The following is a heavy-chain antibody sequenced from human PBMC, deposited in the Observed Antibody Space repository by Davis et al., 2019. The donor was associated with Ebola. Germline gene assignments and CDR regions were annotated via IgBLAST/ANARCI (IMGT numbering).Heavy chain of an antibody. CDR3: ARGARGYSVGY. J-gene: IGHJ4*02. D-gene: IGHD5-18*01. CDR2: ISYDGSNK. V-gene: IGHV3-30-3*01. CDR1: GFTFSSYA. Sequence: PGGSLRLSCAASGFTFSSYAMHWVRQAPGKGLEWVAVISYDGSNKYYADSVKGRFTISRDNSKNTLYLQMNSLRAEDTAVYYCARGARGYSVGYWGQGTLVTVSS.